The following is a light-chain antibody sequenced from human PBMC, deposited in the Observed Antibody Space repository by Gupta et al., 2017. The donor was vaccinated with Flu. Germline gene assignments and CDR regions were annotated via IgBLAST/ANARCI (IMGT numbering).Light chain of an antibody. CDR3: QQYDSPPWT. J-gene: IGKJ1*01. Sequence: QRPGEAPKFLIYKASTLESVVPSRFSGSGSGTEFTLTISSLQPDDFASYYCQQYDSPPWTFGQGTKDEIK. V-gene: IGKV1-5*03. CDR2: KAS.